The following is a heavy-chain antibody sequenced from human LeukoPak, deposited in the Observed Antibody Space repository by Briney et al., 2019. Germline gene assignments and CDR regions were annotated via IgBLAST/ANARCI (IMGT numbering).Heavy chain of an antibody. CDR1: VYTFTSYG. CDR2: ISAYNGNT. J-gene: IGHJ4*02. D-gene: IGHD2-2*01. Sequence: ASVKVSCKASVYTFTSYGISWVRQTPGQGLEWMGRISAYNGNTNYAQKLQGRVTISTDTSTSTAYMELRSLRSDDTAVYYCARGKMTVPAAMMDFDYWGQGTLVTVSS. V-gene: IGHV1-18*01. CDR3: ARGKMTVPAAMMDFDY.